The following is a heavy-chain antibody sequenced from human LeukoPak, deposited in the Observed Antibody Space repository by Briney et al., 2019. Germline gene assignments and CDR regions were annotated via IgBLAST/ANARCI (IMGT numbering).Heavy chain of an antibody. CDR3: AKSNGYTYGYD. Sequence: GEALQISFKGAGCPFTSYWIGWGRQMPGKGREGRGIIYPGDSDTRYSPSFQGQVTISADKSISTAYLQWSSLKASDTAMYYCAKSNGYTYGYDWGQGTLVTVSS. V-gene: IGHV5-51*01. CDR2: IYPGDSDT. CDR1: GCPFTSYW. J-gene: IGHJ4*02. D-gene: IGHD5-18*01.